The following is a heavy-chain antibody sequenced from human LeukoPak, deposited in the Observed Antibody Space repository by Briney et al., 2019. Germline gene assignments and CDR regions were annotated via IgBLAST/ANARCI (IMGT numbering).Heavy chain of an antibody. Sequence: SETLSLTCTVSGGSISGYFWSWIRQPAGKGLECIGRMYSSGNTNYNPSLKSRVTMSVDTSKNQFSLRLNSVTAADTAVYYCAREGEYYSESGNLVDASDVWGQGTMVTVTA. V-gene: IGHV4-4*07. CDR3: AREGEYYSESGNLVDASDV. CDR2: MYSSGNT. D-gene: IGHD3-10*01. CDR1: GGSISGYF. J-gene: IGHJ3*01.